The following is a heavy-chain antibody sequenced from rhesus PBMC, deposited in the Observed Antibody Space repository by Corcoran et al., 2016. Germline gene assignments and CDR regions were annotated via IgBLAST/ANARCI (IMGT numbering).Heavy chain of an antibody. V-gene: IGHV4S7*01. J-gene: IGHJ4*01. Sequence: QVHLPESGPGLLKPSETLSLTCTVAGGSISGGSGWAWFRPAPGRGLDWIGRIYNNGGETYYNPSLKSRVIISTDTSKNRFSLNLNAVTAADTAVYYCAKGGGTGSTLYFDYWGQGVLVTVSS. CDR3: AKGGGTGSTLYFDY. D-gene: IGHD1-26*01. CDR1: GGSISGGSG. CDR2: IYNNGGET.